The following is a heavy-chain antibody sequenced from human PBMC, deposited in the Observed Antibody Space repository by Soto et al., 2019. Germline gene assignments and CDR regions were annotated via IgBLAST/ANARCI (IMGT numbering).Heavy chain of an antibody. CDR3: ARQERELLSYFDY. CDR2: IWYDGSNK. CDR1: GFTFSSYG. J-gene: IGHJ4*02. V-gene: IGHV3-33*01. D-gene: IGHD1-26*01. Sequence: QVQLVESGGGVVQPGRSLRLSCAASGFTFSSYGMHWVRQAPGKGLEWVAVIWYDGSNKYHADSVKGRFTISRDNSKNTLYLQMNSLRAEDTAVYYCARQERELLSYFDYWGQGTLVTVSS.